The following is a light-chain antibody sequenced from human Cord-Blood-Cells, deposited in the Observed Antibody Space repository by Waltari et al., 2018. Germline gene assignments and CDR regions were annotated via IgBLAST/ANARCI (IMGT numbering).Light chain of an antibody. CDR3: NSRDSSGNHYV. V-gene: IGLV3-19*01. J-gene: IGLJ1*01. CDR1: ILSSYY. CDR2: GKN. Sequence: SSELTQDAAVSVALVQTVRITFQGDILSSYYPSWYQQKPGQSPVLVIYGKNNRPSGIPDRFSGSSSGNTASLTITGAQAEDEADYYCNSRDSSGNHYVFGTGTKVTVL.